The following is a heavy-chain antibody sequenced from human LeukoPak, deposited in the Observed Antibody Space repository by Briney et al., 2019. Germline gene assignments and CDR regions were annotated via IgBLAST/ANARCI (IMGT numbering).Heavy chain of an antibody. CDR2: ISSSSSYI. D-gene: IGHD3-3*01. Sequence: GGSLRLSCAASGFTFSSYSMNWVRQAPGKGLEWVSSISSSSSYIYYADSVKGRFTISRDNAKNSLYLQMNSLRAEDSAVYYCARRGDYDFWSGPTKLDYWGQGTLVTVSS. V-gene: IGHV3-21*01. CDR1: GFTFSSYS. CDR3: ARRGDYDFWSGPTKLDY. J-gene: IGHJ4*02.